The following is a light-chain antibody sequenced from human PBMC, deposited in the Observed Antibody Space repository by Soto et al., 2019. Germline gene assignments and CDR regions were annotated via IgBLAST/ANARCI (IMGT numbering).Light chain of an antibody. V-gene: IGKV3-15*01. Sequence: EIVMTQSPATLSVSPGERATLSCRASQSVTSNLAWYQQHPGQAPRLLMYGVSTRATGIPARFGGSGSATEFTLTISSLQSEDFAVYYCQQYSQWPLTFGGGTKVDIK. J-gene: IGKJ4*01. CDR3: QQYSQWPLT. CDR2: GVS. CDR1: QSVTSN.